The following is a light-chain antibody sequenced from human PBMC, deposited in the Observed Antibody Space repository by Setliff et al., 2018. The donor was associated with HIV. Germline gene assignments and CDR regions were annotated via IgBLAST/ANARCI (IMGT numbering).Light chain of an antibody. J-gene: IGLJ1*01. V-gene: IGLV2-14*01. CDR1: SSDVGAYNY. CDR3: SSYTSSSTYG. CDR2: EVS. Sequence: QSALAQPASVSGSPGQSITISCTGTSSDVGAYNYVSWYRQHPAKAPKLMIYEVSNRPSGVSNRFSGSRSGNTASLTISGLQAEDEADYYCSSYTSSSTYGFGTGTKVTVL.